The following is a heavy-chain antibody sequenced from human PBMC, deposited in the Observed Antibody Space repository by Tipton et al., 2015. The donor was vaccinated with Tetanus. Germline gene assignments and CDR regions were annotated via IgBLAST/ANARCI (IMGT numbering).Heavy chain of an antibody. CDR3: ASSSVTHYGMDV. J-gene: IGHJ6*02. CDR2: ISGSGGST. D-gene: IGHD6-6*01. Sequence: SLRLSCAASGFTFSSYAMSWVRQAPGKGLEWVSAISGSGGSTYYADSVKGRFTISRDNAKNSLYLQMNSLRDEDTAVYYCASSSVTHYGMDVWGQGTTVTVSS. V-gene: IGHV3-23*01. CDR1: GFTFSSYA.